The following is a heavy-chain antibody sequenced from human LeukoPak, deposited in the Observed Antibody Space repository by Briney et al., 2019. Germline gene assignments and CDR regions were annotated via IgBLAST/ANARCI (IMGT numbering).Heavy chain of an antibody. D-gene: IGHD2-2*01. CDR2: STHSGST. V-gene: IGHV4-34*01. Sequence: SETLSLTCAVYGGSFSGHYWTWIRQPPGKGLEWIGESTHSGSTNNNPSLKSRVTISVDTSKNQFPLKLTSVTAADTAVYHCARGRTGAAALDFWGPGTLVTVSS. CDR1: GGSFSGHY. J-gene: IGHJ4*02. CDR3: ARGRTGAAALDF.